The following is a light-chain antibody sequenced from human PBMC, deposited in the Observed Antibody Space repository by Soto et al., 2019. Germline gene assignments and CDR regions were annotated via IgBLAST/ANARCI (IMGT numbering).Light chain of an antibody. CDR2: DVS. Sequence: QSALTHPRSVSGSPGQSVTISCTGTSSDVGGYNYVSWYQQHPGQAPKLMIYDVSKRPSGVPDRFFGSKSGNTASLTISGRQAEDEGDYYCCSYAGSYHWVVGGGTKVTGL. V-gene: IGLV2-11*01. J-gene: IGLJ3*02. CDR3: CSYAGSYHWV. CDR1: SSDVGGYNY.